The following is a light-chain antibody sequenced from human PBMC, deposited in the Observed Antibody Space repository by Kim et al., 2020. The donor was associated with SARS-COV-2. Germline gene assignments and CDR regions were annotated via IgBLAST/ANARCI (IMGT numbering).Light chain of an antibody. CDR3: QQAST. CDR1: QSVSSSY. J-gene: IGKJ3*01. V-gene: IGKV3D-7*01. CDR2: GAS. Sequence: PGERVTLSCRASQSVSSSYLTWYQQKPGQAPRLLIYGASTRVTGIPARFSGSGSGTDFTLTISSLQPEDFAVYYCQQASTFGPGTKVDIK.